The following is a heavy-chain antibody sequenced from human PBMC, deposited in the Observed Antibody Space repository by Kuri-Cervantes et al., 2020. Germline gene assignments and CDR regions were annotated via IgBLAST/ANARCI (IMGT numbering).Heavy chain of an antibody. Sequence: LSLTCAASGFTLSSYWMSWVRQAPGKGLEWVANIKQDGSEKYYVDSVKGRFTISRDNAKNSLYLQMNSLRAEDTAVYYCAKDDRNNWSDVVGNFYYYYYGMDVWGQGTMVTVSS. CDR3: AKDDRNNWSDVVGNFYYYYYGMDV. J-gene: IGHJ6*02. CDR2: IKQDGSEK. CDR1: GFTLSSYW. V-gene: IGHV3-7*01. D-gene: IGHD1-26*01.